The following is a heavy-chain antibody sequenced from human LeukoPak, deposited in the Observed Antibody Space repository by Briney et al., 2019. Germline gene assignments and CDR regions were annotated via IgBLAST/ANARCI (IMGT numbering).Heavy chain of an antibody. CDR3: VYDSSGFYYFDY. CDR2: IYYSGST. D-gene: IGHD3-22*01. Sequence: PSETLSLTCTVSGGSISSSSYYWGWIRQPPGKGLEWIGSIYYSGSTYYNPALKSRVTISVDTSKNQFSLKLSSVTAADTAVYYCVYDSSGFYYFDYWGQGTLVTVSS. J-gene: IGHJ4*02. V-gene: IGHV4-39*01. CDR1: GGSISSSSYY.